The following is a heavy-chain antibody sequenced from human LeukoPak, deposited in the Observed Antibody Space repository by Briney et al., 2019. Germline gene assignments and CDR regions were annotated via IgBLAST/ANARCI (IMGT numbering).Heavy chain of an antibody. CDR3: ARGATYAYYQYY. CDR1: GFTFSSHW. Sequence: GGSLRLSCADSGFTFSSHWMHWVRQAPGKGLVWVSRIKYDASSTSYADSVKGRFTISRDNAKNTLYLQMNSLRAEDTAVYYCARGATYAYYQYYWGQGTLVTVSS. J-gene: IGHJ4*02. V-gene: IGHV3-74*01. CDR2: IKYDASST. D-gene: IGHD1-26*01.